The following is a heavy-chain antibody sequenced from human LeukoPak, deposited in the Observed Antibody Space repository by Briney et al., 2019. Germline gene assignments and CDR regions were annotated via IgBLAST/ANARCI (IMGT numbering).Heavy chain of an antibody. J-gene: IGHJ5*02. CDR1: GGSISSYY. CDR3: ARAMGIAAAGPLNWFDP. D-gene: IGHD6-13*01. Sequence: PSETLSLTCTVSGGSISSYYWSWIRQPPGKELEWIGYIYYSGSTNYNPSLKSRVTISVDTSKNQFSLKLSSVTAADTAVYYCARAMGIAAAGPLNWFDPWGQGTLVTVSS. CDR2: IYYSGST. V-gene: IGHV4-59*01.